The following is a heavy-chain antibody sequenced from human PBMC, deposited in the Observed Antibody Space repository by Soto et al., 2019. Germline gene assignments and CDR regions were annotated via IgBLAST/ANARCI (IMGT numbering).Heavy chain of an antibody. CDR1: GFTFSSYA. CDR3: AKDLREEVVAATNIGAFDI. CDR2: ISGSGGST. J-gene: IGHJ3*02. D-gene: IGHD2-15*01. V-gene: IGHV3-23*01. Sequence: GGSLRLSCAASGFTFSSYAMSWVRQAPGKGLEWVSAISGSGGSTYYADSVKGRFTISRDNSKNTLYLQMNSLRAEDTAVYYCAKDLREEVVAATNIGAFDIWGQGTMVTVSS.